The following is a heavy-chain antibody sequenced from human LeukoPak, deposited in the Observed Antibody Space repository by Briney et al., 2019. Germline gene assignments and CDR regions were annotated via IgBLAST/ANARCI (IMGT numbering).Heavy chain of an antibody. J-gene: IGHJ4*02. CDR2: IYHSGST. CDR1: GYSLSSGYY. V-gene: IGHV4-38-2*02. D-gene: IGHD4-11*01. CDR3: AREYYSNYVSG. Sequence: PSETLSLTCTVSGYSLSSGYYWGWIRQPPGKGLEWIGSIYHSGSTYYNPSLKSRVTISVDTSKNQFSLKLSSVTAADTAVYYCAREYYSNYVSGWGQGTLVTVSS.